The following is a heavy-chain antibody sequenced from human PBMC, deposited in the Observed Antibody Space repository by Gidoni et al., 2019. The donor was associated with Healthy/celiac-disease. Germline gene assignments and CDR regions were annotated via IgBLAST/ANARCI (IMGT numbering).Heavy chain of an antibody. Sequence: QVQLQETGPGLVKPPETLSLPCPVSGGSMSSYYWSWIRQPPGKGLEWIGYIYYSGSTNYNPPLKGRVTISVDTSKIQFSLKLSAVTAADTAVYYCASGEMGLYYFDYWGQGTLVTVSS. J-gene: IGHJ4*02. D-gene: IGHD3-16*01. CDR1: GGSMSSYY. CDR2: IYYSGST. V-gene: IGHV4-59*01. CDR3: ASGEMGLYYFDY.